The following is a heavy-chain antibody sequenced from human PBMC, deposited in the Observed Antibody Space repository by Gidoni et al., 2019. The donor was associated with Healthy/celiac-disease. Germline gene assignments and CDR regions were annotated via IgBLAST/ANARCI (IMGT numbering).Heavy chain of an antibody. Sequence: QVQLQQWGAGLLKPSETLSLTCAVYGGSFSGYSWSWIRQPPGKGLEWIGEINHSGSTNYNPSLKSRVTISVDTSKNQFSLKLSSVTAADTAVYYCARGNEVRLWLNYYYYGMDVWGQGTTVTVSS. J-gene: IGHJ6*02. CDR2: INHSGST. V-gene: IGHV4-34*01. CDR3: ARGNEVRLWLNYYYYGMDV. D-gene: IGHD5-18*01. CDR1: GGSFSGYS.